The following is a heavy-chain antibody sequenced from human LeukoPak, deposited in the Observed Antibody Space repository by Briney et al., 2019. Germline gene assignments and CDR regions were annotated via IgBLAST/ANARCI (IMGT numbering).Heavy chain of an antibody. CDR2: INSDGSST. J-gene: IGHJ4*02. CDR1: GFTFSSYW. Sequence: GGSLRLSCAASGFTFSSYWMHWVRQAPGKGLVWVSRINSDGSSTSYADSVKGRFTISRDNAKNTLYLQMNSLRAEDTAVYYCAKGGKWDVTPFDYWGQGTLVTVSS. D-gene: IGHD1-26*01. CDR3: AKGGKWDVTPFDY. V-gene: IGHV3-74*01.